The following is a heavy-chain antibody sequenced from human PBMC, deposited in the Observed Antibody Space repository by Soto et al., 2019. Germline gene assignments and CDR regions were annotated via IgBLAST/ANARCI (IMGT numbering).Heavy chain of an antibody. J-gene: IGHJ4*02. Sequence: SETLSLTCAVSGGSISSGGYSWSWIRQPPGKGLEWIGYIYHSGSTYYNPSLKSRVTISVDRSKNQFSLKLSSVTAADTAVYYCARGGDSSGYWDYWGQGTLVTVSS. CDR1: GGSISSGGYS. V-gene: IGHV4-30-2*01. D-gene: IGHD3-22*01. CDR3: ARGGDSSGYWDY. CDR2: IYHSGST.